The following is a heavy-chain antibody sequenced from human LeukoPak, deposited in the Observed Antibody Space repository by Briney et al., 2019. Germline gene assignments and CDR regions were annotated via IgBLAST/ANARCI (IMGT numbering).Heavy chain of an antibody. CDR1: GGSISSGSYY. D-gene: IGHD3-22*01. J-gene: IGHJ4*02. Sequence: SETLSLTCTVSGGSISSGSYYWSWIRQPAGKGLEWIGRIYTSGSTNYNPSLKSRVTISVDTSKNQFSLKLSSVTAADTAVYYCARHSGYLPYYFDYWGQGTLVTVSS. CDR3: ARHSGYLPYYFDY. CDR2: IYTSGST. V-gene: IGHV4-61*02.